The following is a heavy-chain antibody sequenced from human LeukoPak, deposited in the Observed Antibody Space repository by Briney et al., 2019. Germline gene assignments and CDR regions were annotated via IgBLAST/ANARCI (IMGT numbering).Heavy chain of an antibody. CDR2: INPSGGST. CDR1: GDTFINYY. J-gene: IGHJ4*02. CDR3: ARERPYCSSTSCPFTD. D-gene: IGHD2-2*01. Sequence: ASVKVSCKASGDTFINYYMHWVRQAPGQGLEWMGIINPSGGSTSYAQKFQGRVTMTRDTAASTVYMEVSSLRSEDTAVYYCARERPYCSSTSCPFTDWGQGTLVTVSS. V-gene: IGHV1-46*01.